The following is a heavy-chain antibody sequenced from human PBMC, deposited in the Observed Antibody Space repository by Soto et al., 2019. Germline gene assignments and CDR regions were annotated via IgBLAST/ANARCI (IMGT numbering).Heavy chain of an antibody. D-gene: IGHD3-22*01. CDR1: GGSISSSNW. CDR2: IYHSGST. Sequence: SETLSLTCAVSGGSISSSNWWSWVRQPPGKGLEWIGEIYHSGSTNYNPSLKSRVTISVDKSKNQFSLKLSSVTAADTAVYYCARALYPSTYYYYSSGYYPRAQFDYWGQGSLVTVPS. CDR3: ARALYPSTYYYYSSGYYPRAQFDY. J-gene: IGHJ4*02. V-gene: IGHV4-4*02.